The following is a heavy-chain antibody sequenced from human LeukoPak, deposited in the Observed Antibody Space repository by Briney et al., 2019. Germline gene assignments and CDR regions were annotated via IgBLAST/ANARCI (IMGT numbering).Heavy chain of an antibody. V-gene: IGHV1-8*01. Sequence: ASVKVSCKASGYTFTSYDINWVRQATGQGLEWMGWMNPNSGNTGYAQKFQGRVTMTRNTSISTAYMELSSLRSEDTAVYYCARGAGDNWNSDYWGQGTLVTVSS. CDR3: ARGAGDNWNSDY. J-gene: IGHJ4*02. D-gene: IGHD1-7*01. CDR2: MNPNSGNT. CDR1: GYTFTSYD.